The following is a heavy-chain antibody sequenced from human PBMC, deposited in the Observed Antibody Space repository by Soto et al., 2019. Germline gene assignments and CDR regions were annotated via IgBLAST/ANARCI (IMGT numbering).Heavy chain of an antibody. CDR1: GGTFSSYA. Sequence: SVKVSCKAPGGTFSSYAISWVRQAPGQGLEWMGGIIPIFGTANYAQKFQGRVTITADESTSTAYMELSSLGSEDTAAYYCARSLELLYYYYGMDVWGQGTTVTVSS. CDR3: ARSLELLYYYYGMDV. J-gene: IGHJ6*02. D-gene: IGHD1-7*01. V-gene: IGHV1-69*13. CDR2: IIPIFGTA.